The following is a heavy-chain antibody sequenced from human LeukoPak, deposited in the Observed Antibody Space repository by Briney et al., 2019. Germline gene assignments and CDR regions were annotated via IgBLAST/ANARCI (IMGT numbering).Heavy chain of an antibody. J-gene: IGHJ4*02. CDR3: ARGPVVVAATMPPDY. V-gene: IGHV3-48*01. CDR2: ISSSSSTI. Sequence: PGGSLRLSCAASGFTFSSYSMNWVRQAPGKGLEWVSYISSSSSTIYYADSVKGRFTISRDNAKNSLYLQMNSLRAEDTAVYYCARGPVVVAATMPPDYWGQGTLVTVSS. CDR1: GFTFSSYS. D-gene: IGHD2-15*01.